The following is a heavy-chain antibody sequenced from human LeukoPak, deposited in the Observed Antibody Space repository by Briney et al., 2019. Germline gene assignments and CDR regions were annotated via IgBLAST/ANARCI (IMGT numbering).Heavy chain of an antibody. CDR2: IRRSGDVA. Sequence: GGSLRLSCAASGFGFSNYVMHWVRPAPGKGLEWVAGIRRSGDVAYYADSVQGRFAISRDNSRNTLYLQINSLRAEDTAVYYCAREHSGNCQNPGCDFDSWGQGTLVTASS. J-gene: IGHJ4*02. D-gene: IGHD4-23*01. CDR3: AREHSGNCQNPGCDFDS. CDR1: GFGFSNYV. V-gene: IGHV3-23*01.